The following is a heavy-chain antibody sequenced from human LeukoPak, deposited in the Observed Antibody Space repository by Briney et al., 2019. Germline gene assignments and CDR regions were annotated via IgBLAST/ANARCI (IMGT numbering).Heavy chain of an antibody. V-gene: IGHV3-23*01. CDR1: GFTFSSYG. CDR3: AKDTGGNSGSFDY. Sequence: GGSLRLSCAASGFTFSSYGMSWVRQAPGKGLEWVSAISGNGGDTFYADSVKGRFTNSRDNSKNTLYLQMNSLRAEDTAVYYCAKDTGGNSGSFDYWGQGTLVTVSS. CDR2: ISGNGGDT. J-gene: IGHJ4*02. D-gene: IGHD4-23*01.